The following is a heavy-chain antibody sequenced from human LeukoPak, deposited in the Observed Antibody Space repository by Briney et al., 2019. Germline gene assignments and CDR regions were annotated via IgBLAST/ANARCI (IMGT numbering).Heavy chain of an antibody. CDR1: GYTFTNYD. CDR2: MNPNSGNT. D-gene: IGHD2-15*01. CDR3: ARGRTPLKQYCSGGSCYSDY. J-gene: IGHJ4*02. Sequence: GASVKVSCKASGYTFTNYDINWVRQAAGQGLEWMGWMNPNSGNTGFAQKFQGRVTMTRSTSTSTAYMELSSLRSEDTAVYYCARGRTPLKQYCSGGSCYSDYWGQGTLVTVSS. V-gene: IGHV1-8*01.